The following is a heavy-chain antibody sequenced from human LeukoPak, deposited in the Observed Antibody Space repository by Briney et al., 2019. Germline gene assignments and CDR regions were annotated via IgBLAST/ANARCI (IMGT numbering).Heavy chain of an antibody. D-gene: IGHD3-16*02. CDR1: GDSIGSYY. Sequence: SETLSLTCSLSGDSIGSYYWTLVRQSPGKGLEWIGYIFYSGSTNYSPSLKSRVTISVDTSNNQFSLQLRSVTAADTAIYYCARGRARDGSYPWLDSWGQGTLVTVSS. CDR3: ARGRARDGSYPWLDS. CDR2: IFYSGST. V-gene: IGHV4-59*01. J-gene: IGHJ5*01.